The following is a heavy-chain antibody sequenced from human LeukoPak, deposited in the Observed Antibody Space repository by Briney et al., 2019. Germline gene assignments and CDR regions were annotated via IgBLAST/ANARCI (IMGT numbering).Heavy chain of an antibody. CDR2: INQSGST. Sequence: SETLSLTCTVSGVSISGYYWSWIRQPPGKGLEWIGEINQSGSTNYNPSLKSRVTISVDTSKNQFSLKLSSVTAADTAVYYCARDRGVPSYWGQGTLVTVSS. J-gene: IGHJ4*02. V-gene: IGHV4-34*01. CDR1: GVSISGYY. CDR3: ARDRGVPSY. D-gene: IGHD3-10*01.